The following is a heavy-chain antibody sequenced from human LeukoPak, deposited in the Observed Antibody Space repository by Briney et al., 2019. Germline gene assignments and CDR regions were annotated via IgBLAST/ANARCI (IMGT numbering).Heavy chain of an antibody. Sequence: ASVKVSCKASGYTFTSYAMHWVRQAPGQRLEWMGWINAGNGNTKYSQEFQGRVTMTTDTSTSTAYMELRSLRSDDTAVYYCARDLGETRPDAFGIWGQGTMVTVSS. D-gene: IGHD3-16*01. J-gene: IGHJ3*02. CDR2: INAGNGNT. CDR3: ARDLGETRPDAFGI. CDR1: GYTFTSYA. V-gene: IGHV1-3*01.